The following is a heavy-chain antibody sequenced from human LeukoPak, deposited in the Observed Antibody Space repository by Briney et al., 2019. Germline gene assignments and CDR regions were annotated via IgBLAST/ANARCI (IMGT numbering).Heavy chain of an antibody. CDR1: GGSFSGYY. Sequence: PSETLSLTRAVYGGSFSGYYWSWIRQPPGKGLEWIGGINHSGSTNYNPSLKSRVTISVDKSKNQFSLKLSSVTAADTAVYYCARVAPPYYYDSSGYPIPYFDYWGQGTLVTVSS. CDR3: ARVAPPYYYDSSGYPIPYFDY. CDR2: INHSGST. V-gene: IGHV4-34*01. D-gene: IGHD3-22*01. J-gene: IGHJ4*02.